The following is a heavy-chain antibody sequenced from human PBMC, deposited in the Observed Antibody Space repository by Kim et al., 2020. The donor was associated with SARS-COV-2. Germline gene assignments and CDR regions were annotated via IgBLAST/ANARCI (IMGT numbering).Heavy chain of an antibody. V-gene: IGHV1-69*04. CDR2: IIAVFGIA. Sequence: SVKVSCKASGGTFSSYTFTWVRQAPGQGLDWMGRIIAVFGIANYAQKFQDRVTITTDKSTNTAYLELSSLRFEDTAVYYCVTERTGYLDYWGQGTLVTVSS. J-gene: IGHJ4*02. CDR3: VTERTGYLDY. D-gene: IGHD1-1*01. CDR1: GGTFSSYT.